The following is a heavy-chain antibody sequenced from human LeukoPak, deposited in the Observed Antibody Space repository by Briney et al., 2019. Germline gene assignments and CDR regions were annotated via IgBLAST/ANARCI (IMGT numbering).Heavy chain of an antibody. Sequence: GGSLRLSCAASGFTFSNYWMSWVRQAPGKGLEWVSAISGSGGSTYYADSAKGRFTISRDNSKNTLYLQMNSLRAEDTAVYYCATLAVAVAYYFDYWGQGTLVTVSS. V-gene: IGHV3-23*01. D-gene: IGHD6-19*01. J-gene: IGHJ4*02. CDR2: ISGSGGST. CDR3: ATLAVAVAYYFDY. CDR1: GFTFSNYW.